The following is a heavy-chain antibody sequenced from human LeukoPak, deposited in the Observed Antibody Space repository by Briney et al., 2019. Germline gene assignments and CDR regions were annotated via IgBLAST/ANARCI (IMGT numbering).Heavy chain of an antibody. V-gene: IGHV3-15*01. Sequence: GGSLRLSCAASGFTFSNAWMSWVRQAPGKGMEWVGRIKSKTDGGTTDYAAPVKGRFTISRDDSKNTLYLQMNSLKTEDTAVYYCTTDPVVSGVDYWGQGILVTVSS. CDR2: IKSKTDGGTT. J-gene: IGHJ4*02. CDR3: TTDPVVSGVDY. D-gene: IGHD4-23*01. CDR1: GFTFSNAW.